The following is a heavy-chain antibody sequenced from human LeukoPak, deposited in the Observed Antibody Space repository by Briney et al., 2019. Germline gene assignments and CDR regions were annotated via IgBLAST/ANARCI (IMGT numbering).Heavy chain of an antibody. J-gene: IGHJ4*02. Sequence: GGSLRLSCAASGFPFSSYAMSWVRQAPGKGLEWVSGISDSGAVTYYADSVKGRFTISRDNSKNTLYLQMNTLRVEDTAVYYCANPCSGGTCFPHWWGQGTLVTVSS. V-gene: IGHV3-23*01. CDR1: GFPFSSYA. CDR2: ISDSGAVT. D-gene: IGHD2-15*01. CDR3: ANPCSGGTCFPHW.